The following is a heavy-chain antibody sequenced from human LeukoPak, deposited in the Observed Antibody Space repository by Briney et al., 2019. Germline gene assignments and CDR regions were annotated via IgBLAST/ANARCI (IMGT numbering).Heavy chain of an antibody. CDR3: ARELWYSSSWGWFDP. Sequence: SETLSLTCAVYGGSFSGYYWGWIRQPPGKGLEWIGSIYHSGSTYYNPSLKSRVTISVDTSKNQFSLKLSSVTAADTAVYYCARELWYSSSWGWFDPWGQGTLVTVSS. CDR1: GGSFSGYY. V-gene: IGHV4-38-2*02. CDR2: IYHSGST. J-gene: IGHJ5*02. D-gene: IGHD6-13*01.